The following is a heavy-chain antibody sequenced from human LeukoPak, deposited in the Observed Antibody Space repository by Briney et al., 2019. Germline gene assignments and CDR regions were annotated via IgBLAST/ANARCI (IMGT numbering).Heavy chain of an antibody. CDR3: ARDPGHGSGLDFDY. CDR1: GFTFSNAW. V-gene: IGHV3-15*01. J-gene: IGHJ4*02. CDR2: IKSKTDGGTT. Sequence: GGSLRLSCAASGFTFSNAWMSWVRQAPGKGLEWGGGIKSKTDGGTTDYAAPVKGRFTISRDNSKNTLYLQMNSLRAEDTAVYYCARDPGHGSGLDFDYWGQGTLVTVSS. D-gene: IGHD3-10*01.